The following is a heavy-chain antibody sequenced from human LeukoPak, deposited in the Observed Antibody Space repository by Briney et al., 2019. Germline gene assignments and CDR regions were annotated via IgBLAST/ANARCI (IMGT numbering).Heavy chain of an antibody. CDR1: GFTFSSYA. CDR2: ISGSGGST. Sequence: GGSLRLSCAASGFTFSSYAMSWVRQAPGKGLEWVSAISGSGGSTYYADSVKGRFTISRDNSRNTLYLQMNSLRAEDTAVYYCVKGLDYDSSGSDYWGQGTLVTVSS. D-gene: IGHD3-22*01. CDR3: VKGLDYDSSGSDY. J-gene: IGHJ4*02. V-gene: IGHV3-23*01.